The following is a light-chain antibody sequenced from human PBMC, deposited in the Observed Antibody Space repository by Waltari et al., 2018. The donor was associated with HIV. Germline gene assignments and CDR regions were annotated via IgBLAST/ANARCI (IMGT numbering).Light chain of an antibody. Sequence: QSVLTQSPSTSGTPGQRVTISCSGTSSTAGTKTVTWYQHVQETAPNFLIHTNDQRPSGVPDRFSGSKSGASACLAISGLRSEDEADYYCAAWEASLNAPVCGGGTKLTVL. CDR3: AAWEASLNAPV. V-gene: IGLV1-44*01. CDR2: TND. CDR1: SSTAGTKT. J-gene: IGLJ2*01.